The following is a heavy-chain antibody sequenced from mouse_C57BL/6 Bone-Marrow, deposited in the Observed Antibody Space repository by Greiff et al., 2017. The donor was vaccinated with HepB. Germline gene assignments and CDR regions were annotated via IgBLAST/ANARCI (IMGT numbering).Heavy chain of an antibody. CDR1: GFTFSDYG. CDR3: AREGYDA. V-gene: IGHV5-15*01. J-gene: IGHJ3*01. D-gene: IGHD2-3*01. CDR2: ISNLAYSI. Sequence: EVKLMESGGGLVQPGGSLKLSCAASGFTFSDYGMAWVRQAPRKGPEWVAFISNLAYSIYYADTVTGRFTISRENAKNTLYLEMSSLRSEDTAMYYCAREGYDAWGQGTLVTVSA.